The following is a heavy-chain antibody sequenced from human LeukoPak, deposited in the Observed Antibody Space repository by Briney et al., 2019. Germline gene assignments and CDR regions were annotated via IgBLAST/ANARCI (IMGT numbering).Heavy chain of an antibody. CDR1: GGAISSYY. D-gene: IGHD6-19*01. CDR2: IHYSGST. V-gene: IGHV4-59*08. CDR3: ARSSVAGPGGFDY. J-gene: IGHJ4*02. Sequence: SETLSLTCTVSGGAISSYYWSWIRQPPGRGLEYIGFIHYSGSTNYNPSLKSRVTISVDTSKNQFSLKLSSVIAADTAVYYCARSSVAGPGGFDYWGQGTLVTVSS.